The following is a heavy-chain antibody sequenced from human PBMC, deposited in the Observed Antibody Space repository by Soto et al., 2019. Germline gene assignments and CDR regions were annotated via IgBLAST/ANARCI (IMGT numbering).Heavy chain of an antibody. D-gene: IGHD3-9*01. V-gene: IGHV2-5*02. CDR3: AHIFMLYDILTGQTKFDY. CDR1: GFSLSTSGVG. J-gene: IGHJ4*02. Sequence: SGPTLVNPTQTLTLTCTFSGFSLSTSGVGVGWIRQPPGKALEWLALIYWDDDKRYSPSLKSRLTITKDTSKNQVVLTMTNMEPVDTATFYCAHIFMLYDILTGQTKFDYGGRETLVTVYS. CDR2: IYWDDDK.